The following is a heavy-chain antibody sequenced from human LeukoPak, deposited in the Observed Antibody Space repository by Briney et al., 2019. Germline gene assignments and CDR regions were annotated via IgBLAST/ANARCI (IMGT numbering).Heavy chain of an antibody. CDR3: ARRRDETATAAGYYHMDV. V-gene: IGHV4-4*09. CDR2: IFPSGSI. Sequence: SETLSLTCTVSGASISSYYWSWFRRPPGKGLEWIAYIFPSGSINFNPSLKSRVSISVDGSKNNFTLDLSSVTAADTAVYYCARRRDETATAAGYYHMDVWGKGTTVTVSS. J-gene: IGHJ6*03. D-gene: IGHD3-22*01. CDR1: GASISSYY.